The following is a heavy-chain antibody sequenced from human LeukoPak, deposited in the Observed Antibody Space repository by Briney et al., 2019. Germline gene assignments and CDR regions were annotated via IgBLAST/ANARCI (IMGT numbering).Heavy chain of an antibody. J-gene: IGHJ4*02. CDR3: AKRSGYTTGWFFDF. CDR1: GFSFSSYA. V-gene: IGHV3-23*01. Sequence: WVSLRLSCAASGFSFSSYAMSWVRQAPGKGLEWVSSISGSGDNTYYAESVKGRFTISRDNSKNTLFLQMNSLRAEDTAVFYCAKRSGYTTGWFFDFWGQGTLVTVSS. CDR2: ISGSGDNT. D-gene: IGHD6-19*01.